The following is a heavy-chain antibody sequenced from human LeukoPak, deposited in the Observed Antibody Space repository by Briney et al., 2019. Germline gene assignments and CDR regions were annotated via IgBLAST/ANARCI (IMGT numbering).Heavy chain of an antibody. CDR1: GDSISSYY. CDR2: IYTSGNT. Sequence: SETLSLTCTVSGDSISSYYWSWIRQPAGKGLECMGRIYTSGNTKYNPSLKSRVTMSLDTSKSQFSLKLNSVTAADTAVYYCARGGVPGLVGTKVRRPWFDPWGQGTLVTVSS. CDR3: ARGGVPGLVGTKVRRPWFDP. J-gene: IGHJ5*02. V-gene: IGHV4-4*07. D-gene: IGHD1-7*01.